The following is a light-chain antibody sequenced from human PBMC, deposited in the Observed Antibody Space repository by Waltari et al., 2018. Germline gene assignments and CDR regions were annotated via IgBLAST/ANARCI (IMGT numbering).Light chain of an antibody. CDR2: DVT. V-gene: IGLV2-11*01. J-gene: IGLJ3*02. Sequence: QSALTQPRSVSESPGPSVTISCTGTSSDVGGYNFISWYQPHPGKAPKLIIYDVTKRPSGVPDRFSASKSGNTASLTISGLRAEDEADYYCSSYAGTYTGVFGGGTKLTVL. CDR3: SSYAGTYTGV. CDR1: SSDVGGYNF.